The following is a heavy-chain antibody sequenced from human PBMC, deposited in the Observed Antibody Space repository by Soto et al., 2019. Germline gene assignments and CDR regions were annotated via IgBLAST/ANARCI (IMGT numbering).Heavy chain of an antibody. V-gene: IGHV3-30-3*01. CDR1: GFTFSRYA. J-gene: IGHJ4*02. CDR2: LSYDESNK. CDR3: ARDHYSSGGYYFEY. Sequence: QVQLVESGGGVVQPGRSLRLSCSASGFTFSRYAMHWVRQAPGKGLEWVAVLSYDESNKYYADSVKGRFTISRDNAKNTLYLQMNSLRVEDTAVYYCARDHYSSGGYYFEYWGQGTLVTVSS. D-gene: IGHD6-19*01.